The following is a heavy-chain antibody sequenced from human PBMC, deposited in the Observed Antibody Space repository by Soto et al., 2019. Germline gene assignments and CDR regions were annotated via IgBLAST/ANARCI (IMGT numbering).Heavy chain of an antibody. Sequence: QVQLEESGGGLVKPGGSLRLSCAASGFTFSAVYMSWIRQAPNKGLEYISYISSSGTSANYADSVKGRFTISRDNAENSPYLQMTSLRAEDTAVYYCARDRGAVTGHYFDYWGQGALVTVSS. CDR1: GFTFSAVY. J-gene: IGHJ4*02. CDR3: ARDRGAVTGHYFDY. CDR2: ISSSGTSA. D-gene: IGHD6-19*01. V-gene: IGHV3-11*05.